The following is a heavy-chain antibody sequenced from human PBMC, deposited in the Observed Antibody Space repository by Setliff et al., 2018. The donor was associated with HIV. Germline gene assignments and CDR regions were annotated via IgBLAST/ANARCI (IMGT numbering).Heavy chain of an antibody. CDR2: ISSSSSYI. CDR3: ASSEGRRDY. Sequence: LRLSCAASGFTFSSYSMNWVRQAPGKGLEWVSSISSSSSYIYYADSVKGRFTISRDNAKNSLYLQMNSLRAEDTAVYYCASSEGRRDYWGQGTLVTVSS. CDR1: GFTFSSYS. V-gene: IGHV3-21*01. J-gene: IGHJ4*02.